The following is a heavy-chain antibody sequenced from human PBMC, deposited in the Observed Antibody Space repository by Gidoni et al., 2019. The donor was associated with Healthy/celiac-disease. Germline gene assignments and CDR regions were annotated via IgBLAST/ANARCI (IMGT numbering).Heavy chain of an antibody. CDR2: IHHSGST. J-gene: IGHJ6*03. D-gene: IGHD7-27*01. Sequence: QVQLQQWGAGLLKPSETLSLTCAVYGGSFSGYYWSWIRQPPGQGLEWIGEIHHSGSTNHNPSLKSRVTISVDTSKNQFSRKLSSVTAADTAVYDWARGGGVVGNWGFYYYYYYMDVWGKGTTVTVSS. CDR3: ARGGGVVGNWGFYYYYYYMDV. V-gene: IGHV4-34*01. CDR1: GGSFSGYY.